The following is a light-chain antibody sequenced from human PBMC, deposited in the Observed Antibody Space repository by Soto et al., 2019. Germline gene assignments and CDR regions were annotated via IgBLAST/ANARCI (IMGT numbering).Light chain of an antibody. CDR2: SNS. CDR3: AAWDGSVYV. CDR1: GSNIAFDT. Sequence: QYVLTQPPSASGTPGQRVTISCSGSGSNIAFDTVDWYQQLPGAAPKLLIYSNSQRPLGVPVRFSGSKSGTSASLAISGLQSEDEADYYCAAWDGSVYVFGIGTKVTVL. J-gene: IGLJ1*01. V-gene: IGLV1-44*01.